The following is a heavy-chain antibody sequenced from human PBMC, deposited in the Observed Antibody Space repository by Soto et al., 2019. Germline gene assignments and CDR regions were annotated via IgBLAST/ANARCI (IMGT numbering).Heavy chain of an antibody. CDR3: AKGLRGYSYGSY. J-gene: IGHJ4*02. CDR1: GFTFSSYA. V-gene: IGHV3-23*01. CDR2: ISGSGGST. Sequence: GGSLRLSCAASGFTFSSYAMSWVRQAPGKGLDWVSAISGSGGSTYYADSVKGRFTISRDNSKNTLYLQMNSLRAEDTAVYYCAKGLRGYSYGSYWGQGTLVTVSS. D-gene: IGHD5-18*01.